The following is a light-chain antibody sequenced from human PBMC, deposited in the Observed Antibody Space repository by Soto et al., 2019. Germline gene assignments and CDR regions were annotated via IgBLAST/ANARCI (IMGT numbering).Light chain of an antibody. CDR2: GAS. J-gene: IGKJ4*01. V-gene: IGKV3-20*01. Sequence: THSKTTLSVSPGERATLSCRASQSVSSNLAWYQQKPGQAPRLLIYGASSRATGIPDRFSGSGSGTDFTLTISRLEPEDFAVYCCPQYGRSPSTFGGGTKVDI. CDR3: PQYGRSPST. CDR1: QSVSSN.